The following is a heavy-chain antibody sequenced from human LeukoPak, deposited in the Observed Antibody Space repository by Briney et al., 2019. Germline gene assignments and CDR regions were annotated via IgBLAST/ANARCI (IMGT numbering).Heavy chain of an antibody. CDR1: GGSTSSYY. D-gene: IGHD3-22*01. CDR2: IYTSGST. V-gene: IGHV4-4*07. CDR3: AREYYDSSGHYYPGY. Sequence: SETLSLTCTVSGGSTSSYYWSWIRQPAGKGLEWIGRIYTSGSTNYNPSLKSRVTMSVDTSKNQFSLKLSSVTAADTAVYYCAREYYDSSGHYYPGYWGQGTLVTVSS. J-gene: IGHJ4*02.